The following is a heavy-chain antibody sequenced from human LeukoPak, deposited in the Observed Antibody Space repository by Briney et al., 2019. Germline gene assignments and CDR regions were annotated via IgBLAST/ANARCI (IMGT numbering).Heavy chain of an antibody. CDR2: ISAYNGNT. CDR3: ARDFRVYYGSGSSYGMDV. J-gene: IGHJ6*02. Sequence: ASVKVSCKASGYTFTSYGISWVRQAPGQGLEWMGWISAYNGNTNYAQKFQGRVTMTRNTSISTAYMELSSLRSEDTAVYYCARDFRVYYGSGSSYGMDVWGQGTRVTVSS. CDR1: GYTFTSYG. D-gene: IGHD3-10*01. V-gene: IGHV1-18*01.